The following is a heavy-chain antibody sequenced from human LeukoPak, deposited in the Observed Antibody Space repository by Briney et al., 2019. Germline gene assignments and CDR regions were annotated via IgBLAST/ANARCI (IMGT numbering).Heavy chain of an antibody. J-gene: IGHJ4*02. D-gene: IGHD6-19*01. CDR3: ARAHGIAVAGTFSVDY. Sequence: GASVKVSCKASGYTFTGYYMHWVRQDPGQGLEWMGWINPNSGGTNYAQKFQGRVTMTRDTSISTAYMELSRLRSDDTAVYYCARAHGIAVAGTFSVDYWGQGTLVTVSS. CDR1: GYTFTGYY. V-gene: IGHV1-2*02. CDR2: INPNSGGT.